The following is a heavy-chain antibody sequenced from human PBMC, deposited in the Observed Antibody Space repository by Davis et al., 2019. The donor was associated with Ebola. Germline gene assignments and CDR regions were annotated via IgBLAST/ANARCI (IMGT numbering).Heavy chain of an antibody. J-gene: IGHJ6*02. V-gene: IGHV4-39*07. CDR3: ARLPHHYYFAMDV. CDR1: GGSISSSSYY. CDR2: IYYSGST. Sequence: PGGSLRLSCTVSGGSISSSSYYWGWIRQPPGKGLEWIGSIYYSGSTYYNPSLKSRVTISVDTSKNQFSLKLSSVTAADTAVYYCARLPHHYYFAMDVWGQGTTVTVSS.